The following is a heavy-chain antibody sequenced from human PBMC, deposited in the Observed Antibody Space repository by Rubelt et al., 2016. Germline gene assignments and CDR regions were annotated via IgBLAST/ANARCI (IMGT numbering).Heavy chain of an antibody. CDR3: AIFGSSGYYPGAFDI. CDR1: GGSISSGGYY. CDR2: IYYSGST. D-gene: IGHD3-22*01. V-gene: IGHV4-31*03. Sequence: QVQLQESGPGLVKPSQTLSLTCTVSGGSISSGGYYWRWLRQHPGKGLEWIGYIYYSGSTYYTPALKSRVNRSVETSKNQFSPKRSSVTAADTAVYDCAIFGSSGYYPGAFDIWGQGTMVTVSS. J-gene: IGHJ3*02.